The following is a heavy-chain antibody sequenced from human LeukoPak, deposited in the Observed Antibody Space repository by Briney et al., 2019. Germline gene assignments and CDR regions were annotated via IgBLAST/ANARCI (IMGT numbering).Heavy chain of an antibody. J-gene: IGHJ4*02. V-gene: IGHV4-59*08. Sequence: SETLSLTCTVSGGSISSYYWSWIRQPPGKGLEWIGYIYYSGSTNHNPSLKSRVTISVDTSKNQFSLKLSSVTAADTAVYYCASQGMGIAVAGPFDYWGQGTLVTVSS. CDR1: GGSISSYY. CDR2: IYYSGST. D-gene: IGHD6-19*01. CDR3: ASQGMGIAVAGPFDY.